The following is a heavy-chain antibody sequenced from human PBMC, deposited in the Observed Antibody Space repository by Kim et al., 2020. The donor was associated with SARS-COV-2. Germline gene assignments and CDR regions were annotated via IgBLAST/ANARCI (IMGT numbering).Heavy chain of an antibody. Sequence: SETLSLTCAVYGGSFSGYYWSWIRQPPGKGLEWIGEINHSGSTNHNPSLKSRVTISVDTSKNQFSLKLSSVTAADTAVYYCARAIRGSYANYWGQGTLVTVSS. CDR1: GGSFSGYY. V-gene: IGHV4-34*01. CDR3: ARAIRGSYANY. J-gene: IGHJ4*02. CDR2: INHSGST. D-gene: IGHD1-26*01.